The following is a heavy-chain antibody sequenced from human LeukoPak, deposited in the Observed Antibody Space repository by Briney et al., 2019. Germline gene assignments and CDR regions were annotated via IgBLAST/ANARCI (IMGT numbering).Heavy chain of an antibody. CDR2: LYESGSA. V-gene: IGHV4-38-2*02. CDR3: ARGPVDAVVTIRFIIDAFDI. J-gene: IGHJ3*02. Sequence: SETLSLTCSVSGYSISSDYSPDYYWDWIRQPPGKGLEWIGSLYESGSAYYNPSLKTRVIISRDTSKKQISLRLTSVTAADTAVYYCARGPVDAVVTIRFIIDAFDIWGQGTMVTVSS. CDR1: GYSISSDYSPDYY. D-gene: IGHD5-12*01.